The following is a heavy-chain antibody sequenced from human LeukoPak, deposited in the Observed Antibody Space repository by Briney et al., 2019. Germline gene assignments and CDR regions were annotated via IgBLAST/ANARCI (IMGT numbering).Heavy chain of an antibody. D-gene: IGHD1-26*01. V-gene: IGHV4-34*01. CDR2: ISHNEDT. CDR3: TRRANNGSPGI. CDR1: NASFNGYY. J-gene: IGHJ4*02. Sequence: SETLSLTCAVYNASFNGYYWGWIRQPPGKGLEWMGEISHNEDTNYNPSLKSRVTMSVDASRKQFSLKLGSVTAADTAVYYCTRRANNGSPGIWGQGTLVTVSS.